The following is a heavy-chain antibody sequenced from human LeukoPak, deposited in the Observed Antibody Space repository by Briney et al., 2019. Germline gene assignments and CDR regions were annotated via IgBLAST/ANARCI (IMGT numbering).Heavy chain of an antibody. D-gene: IGHD4-17*01. Sequence: ASVKVSCKASGYTFTGYYMHWVRQAPGQGLEWMGWINPGSGGTNYAQKFQGRVTMTRDTSISTAYMELSRLRSDDTAVYYCASLHYGPTPDWFDPWGQGTLVTVSS. CDR2: INPGSGGT. CDR3: ASLHYGPTPDWFDP. J-gene: IGHJ5*02. V-gene: IGHV1-2*02. CDR1: GYTFTGYY.